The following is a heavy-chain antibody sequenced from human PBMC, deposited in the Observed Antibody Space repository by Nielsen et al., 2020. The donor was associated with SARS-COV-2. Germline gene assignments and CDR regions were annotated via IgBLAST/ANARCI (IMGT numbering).Heavy chain of an antibody. D-gene: IGHD3-10*01. V-gene: IGHV3-74*03. CDR3: ARRWYGSGSDREAFDI. J-gene: IGHJ3*02. CDR1: GFIFSNYR. Sequence: GGSLRLSCAASGFIFSNYRMHWVRQAPGQGLVWVSHINPDESKTTYADSVKGRFTISRDNTENTLYLQMNSLRAEDTAVYYCARRWYGSGSDREAFDIWGRGTMVTISS. CDR2: INPDESKT.